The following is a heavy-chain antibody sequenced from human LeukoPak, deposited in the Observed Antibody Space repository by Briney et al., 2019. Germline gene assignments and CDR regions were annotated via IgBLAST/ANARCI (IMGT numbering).Heavy chain of an antibody. CDR1: GFTFSSYG. Sequence: TGGSLRLSCAASGFTFSSYGMHWVRQAPGKGLEWAAFIRYDGSNKYYADSVKGRFTISRDNSKNTLYLQMNSLRAEDTAVYYCATGRSSWYDYYYGMDVWGQGTTVTVSS. D-gene: IGHD6-13*01. CDR2: IRYDGSNK. J-gene: IGHJ6*02. CDR3: ATGRSSWYDYYYGMDV. V-gene: IGHV3-30*02.